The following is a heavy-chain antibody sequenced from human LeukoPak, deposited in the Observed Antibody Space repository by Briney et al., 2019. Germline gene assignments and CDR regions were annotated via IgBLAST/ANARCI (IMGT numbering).Heavy chain of an antibody. D-gene: IGHD5-24*01. Sequence: ASVKVSCKASGGTFSSYAISWVRQAPGQGLEWMGGIIPIFGTANYAQKFQGRVTITTDESTSTAYMELSSLRSEDMAVYYCARVGGGYNSFDYWGQGTLVTVSS. V-gene: IGHV1-69*05. CDR2: IIPIFGTA. CDR1: GGTFSSYA. J-gene: IGHJ4*02. CDR3: ARVGGGYNSFDY.